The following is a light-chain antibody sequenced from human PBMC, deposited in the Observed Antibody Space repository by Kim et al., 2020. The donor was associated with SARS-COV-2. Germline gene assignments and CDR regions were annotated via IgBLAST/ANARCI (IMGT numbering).Light chain of an antibody. Sequence: ATITCKSSQIVLSSSNNKNYLGLPQQNPGQPPRLLIYGASSRESGVPDRFGGSGSGTDFTLTISSLQAEDVAVYYCQQYYTTPITFGQGTRLEIK. V-gene: IGKV4-1*01. CDR1: QIVLSSSNNKNY. CDR2: GAS. CDR3: QQYYTTPIT. J-gene: IGKJ5*01.